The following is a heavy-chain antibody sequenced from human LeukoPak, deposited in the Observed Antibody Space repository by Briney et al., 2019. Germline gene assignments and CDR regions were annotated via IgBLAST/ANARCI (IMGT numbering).Heavy chain of an antibody. V-gene: IGHV3-23*01. CDR1: GFTFSSYA. CDR2: ISGSGGST. Sequence: GGSLRLSCAASGFTFSSYAMSWVRQAPGKGLEWVSAISGSGGSTYYTDSVKGRFTISRDNSKNTLYLQMNSLRAEDTAVYYCAKGYDYGDYACGYWGQGTLVTVSS. D-gene: IGHD4-17*01. CDR3: AKGYDYGDYACGY. J-gene: IGHJ4*02.